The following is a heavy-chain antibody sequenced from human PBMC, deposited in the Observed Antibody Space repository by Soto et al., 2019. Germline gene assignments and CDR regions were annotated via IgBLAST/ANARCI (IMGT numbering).Heavy chain of an antibody. J-gene: IGHJ6*01. CDR3: ARVRSYSYGWGDGMDD. D-gene: IGHD5-18*01. V-gene: IGHV3-21*01. CDR2: ISSSSGYI. Sequence: GGSLRLSCAASGFTFSTYSMNWARQAPGKGLEWVSSISSSSGYIYYADSVKGRFTISRDDAKNSLSLQMNSLRAEDTAVYYCARVRSYSYGWGDGMDDGGPGTMVNVSS. CDR1: GFTFSTYS.